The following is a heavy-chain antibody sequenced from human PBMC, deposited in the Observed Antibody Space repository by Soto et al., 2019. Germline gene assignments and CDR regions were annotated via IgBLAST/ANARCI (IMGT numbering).Heavy chain of an antibody. Sequence: QVQLVESGGGVVQPGRSLRLSCAASGFTFSSYAMHWVRQAPGKGLEWVAVISYDGSNKYYADSVKGRFTISRDNSKNTLYLQMNSLRAEDTAVYYCARSGETVVYYDILTGYPNYGGDFDYWGQGTLVTVSS. J-gene: IGHJ4*02. CDR1: GFTFSSYA. CDR3: ARSGETVVYYDILTGYPNYGGDFDY. D-gene: IGHD3-9*01. CDR2: ISYDGSNK. V-gene: IGHV3-30-3*01.